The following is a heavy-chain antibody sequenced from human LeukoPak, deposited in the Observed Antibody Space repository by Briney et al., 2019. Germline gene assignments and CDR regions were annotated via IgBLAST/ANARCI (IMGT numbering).Heavy chain of an antibody. D-gene: IGHD3-10*01. CDR1: GFTFSSYG. CDR3: ARDAVLLWFGELSDAFDI. CDR2: IWYDGSNK. V-gene: IGHV3-33*01. J-gene: IGHJ3*02. Sequence: GGSLRLSCAASGFTFSSYGMHWVRQAPGKGLEWVAVIWYDGSNKYYADSVKGRFTISKDNSKNTLYLQMNSLRAEDTAVYYCARDAVLLWFGELSDAFDIWGQGTMVTVSS.